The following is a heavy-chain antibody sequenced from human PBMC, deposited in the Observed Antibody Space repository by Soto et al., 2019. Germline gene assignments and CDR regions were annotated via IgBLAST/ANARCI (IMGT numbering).Heavy chain of an antibody. V-gene: IGHV1-2*02. CDR2: INPDTGDT. Sequence: GASVKVSCKTSGYTFTAYYIHWVRQAPGQRLEWMGWINPDTGDTRSVRKFQGRVTMTRDTSITTVYMVLSRLTTDDTAVYYCARGPYKNWFAPWGQGTLVTVSS. CDR1: GYTFTAYY. D-gene: IGHD1-1*01. J-gene: IGHJ5*02. CDR3: ARGPYKNWFAP.